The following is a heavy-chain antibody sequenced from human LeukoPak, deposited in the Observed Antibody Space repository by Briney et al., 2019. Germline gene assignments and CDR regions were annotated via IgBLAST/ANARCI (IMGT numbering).Heavy chain of an antibody. J-gene: IGHJ4*02. D-gene: IGHD2/OR15-2a*01. CDR1: GGSISSHSYH. Sequence: SETLSLTCTVSGGSISSHSYHWGWICQPPGKGLEWIGSIYFSGSTYFNPSFKSRVSISLDTSKNQFSLELSSVTAADTAVYYCARSTGTSMPYYFDYWGQGTLVTVSS. V-gene: IGHV4-39*07. CDR2: IYFSGST. CDR3: ARSTGTSMPYYFDY.